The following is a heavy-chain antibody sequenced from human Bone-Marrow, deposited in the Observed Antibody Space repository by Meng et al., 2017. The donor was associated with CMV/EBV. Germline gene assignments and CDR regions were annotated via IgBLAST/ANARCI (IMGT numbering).Heavy chain of an antibody. Sequence: GESLKISCAASGFTFSSYEMNWVRQAPGKGLEWVSYISSSGSTIYYADSVKGRFTISRDNAKNSLYLQMNSLSAEDTAVYYCARGHCSSTSCYRYYYGMDVWGQGSTVTVSS. CDR1: GFTFSSYE. CDR2: ISSSGSTI. V-gene: IGHV3-48*03. CDR3: ARGHCSSTSCYRYYYGMDV. D-gene: IGHD2-2*01. J-gene: IGHJ6*02.